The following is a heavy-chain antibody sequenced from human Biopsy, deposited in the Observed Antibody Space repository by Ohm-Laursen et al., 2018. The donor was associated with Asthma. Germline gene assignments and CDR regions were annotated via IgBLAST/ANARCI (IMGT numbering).Heavy chain of an antibody. CDR3: ARAVDYSHYYGIDV. J-gene: IGHJ6*02. V-gene: IGHV1-18*01. D-gene: IGHD3-10*01. Sequence: SVKVSCKPSGYIFNSAGITWVRQAPGQVLEWLGWISVYNGNTKVAQKLQDRVTMITDTSTSTAYMELRSLRSDDTAVYFCARAVDYSHYYGIDVWGQGTTVTVS. CDR2: ISVYNGNT. CDR1: GYIFNSAG.